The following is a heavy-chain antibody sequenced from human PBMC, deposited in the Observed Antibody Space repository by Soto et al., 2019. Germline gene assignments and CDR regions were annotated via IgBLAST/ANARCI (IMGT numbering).Heavy chain of an antibody. J-gene: IGHJ5*02. CDR1: GGSFISYA. V-gene: IGHV1-69*06. CDR3: ARDPADILNGFKLADENWFDP. D-gene: IGHD3-9*01. Sequence: SVKVSCKASGGSFISYAISWVRQAPGQGLEWMGGIIPIFGTANYAQKFQGRVTITADKSTSTAYMELSSLRSEDMAVYYCARDPADILNGFKLADENWFDPWGQGTLVTVSS. CDR2: IIPIFGTA.